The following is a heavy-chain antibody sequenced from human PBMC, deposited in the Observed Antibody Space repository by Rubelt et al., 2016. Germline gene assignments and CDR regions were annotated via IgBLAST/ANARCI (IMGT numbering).Heavy chain of an antibody. CDR3: ARHVSSGWYYYYGMDV. CDR1: GDSISSSNYY. D-gene: IGHD6-19*01. CDR2: ISYSGNT. J-gene: IGHJ6*02. V-gene: IGHV4-39*01. Sequence: QLQLQESGPGLVKPSETLSLTCTVSGDSISSSNYYWGWIRQPPGKGLEWVGAISYSGNTYYNPSLKSRVTITVDTPKNQFSLKLSSVTAADTAVYYCARHVSSGWYYYYGMDVWGQGTPVTVSS.